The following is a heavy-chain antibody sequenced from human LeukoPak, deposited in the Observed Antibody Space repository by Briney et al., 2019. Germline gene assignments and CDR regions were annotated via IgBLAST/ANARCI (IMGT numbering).Heavy chain of an antibody. D-gene: IGHD4/OR15-4a*01. CDR1: GFTVSSNY. V-gene: IGHV3-53*01. J-gene: IGHJ3*02. Sequence: PGGPLRLSCAASGFTVSSNYMSWVRQAPGKGLEWVSVIYSGGSTYYADSVKGRFTISRDNSKNTLYLQMNSLRAEDTAVHYCARDLDYPDAFDIWGQGTMVTVSS. CDR2: IYSGGST. CDR3: ARDLDYPDAFDI.